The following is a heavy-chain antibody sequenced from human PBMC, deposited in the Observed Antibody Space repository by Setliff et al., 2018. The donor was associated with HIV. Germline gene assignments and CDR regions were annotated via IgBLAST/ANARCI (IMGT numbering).Heavy chain of an antibody. D-gene: IGHD1-26*01. Sequence: ASETLSLTCAVYGGSLSGYYWSWIRQPPGKGLEWIGEINHSGSTNYNPSLKSRVTVSVDTSKNQFSLKLSSVTAADTAVYYCARVSPTRWGSAGRGGSGVNWFDPWGQGTLVTVSS. J-gene: IGHJ5*02. CDR3: ARVSPTRWGSAGRGGSGVNWFDP. V-gene: IGHV4-34*01. CDR1: GGSLSGYY. CDR2: INHSGST.